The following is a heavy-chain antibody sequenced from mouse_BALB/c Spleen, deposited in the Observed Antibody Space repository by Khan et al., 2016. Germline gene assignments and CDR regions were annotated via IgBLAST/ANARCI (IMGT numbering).Heavy chain of an antibody. CDR1: GFSLTGYG. CDR2: IWGDGSI. D-gene: IGHD2-2*01. J-gene: IGHJ4*01. CDR3: TSRLRRGAMDY. Sequence: QVQLKESGPGLVAPSQSLSITCTVSGFSLTGYGVNWVRQPPGKGLEWLGMIWGDGSIDYNSALKSRLSISKDNSKSQVFLKMNRLQTDDAARYDCTSRLRRGAMDYWGQGTSVTVSS. V-gene: IGHV2-6-7*01.